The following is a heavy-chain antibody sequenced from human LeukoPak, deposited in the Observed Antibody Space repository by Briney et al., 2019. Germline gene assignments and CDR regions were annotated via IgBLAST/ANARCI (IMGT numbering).Heavy chain of an antibody. J-gene: IGHJ4*02. V-gene: IGHV4-39*07. Sequence: SETLSLTCTVSDGSISSSSYYWGWIRQPPGKGLEWIGSIYYSGNTYYNPSLKSPVTISVDTSKNQFSLRLSSVTAADTAVFYCARGLAARPDFDYWGQGTLVTVSS. CDR2: IYYSGNT. CDR3: ARGLAARPDFDY. D-gene: IGHD6-6*01. CDR1: DGSISSSSYY.